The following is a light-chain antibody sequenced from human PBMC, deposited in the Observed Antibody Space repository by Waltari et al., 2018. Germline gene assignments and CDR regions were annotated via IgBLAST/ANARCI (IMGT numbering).Light chain of an antibody. CDR1: QSVSSY. CDR2: AAS. CDR3: QQRSNWPPGWT. J-gene: IGKJ1*01. V-gene: IGKV3-11*01. Sequence: EIVLTQSPATLSLSPGERATLSCRASQSVSSYLAWYQQKPGQAPRLLIYAASTRATGIPARFSCSGSGTEFTLTISSLEPEDFAVYYCQQRSNWPPGWTFGQGTKVEIK.